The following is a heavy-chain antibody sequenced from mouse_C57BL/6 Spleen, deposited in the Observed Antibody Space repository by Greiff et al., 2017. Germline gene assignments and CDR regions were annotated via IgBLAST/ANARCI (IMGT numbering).Heavy chain of an antibody. CDR2: IYPRSGNT. CDR1: GYTFTSYG. J-gene: IGHJ4*01. V-gene: IGHV1-81*01. Sequence: QVQLKESGAELARPGASVKLSCKASGYTFTSYGISWVKQRTGQGLEWIGEIYPRSGNTYYNEKFKGKATLTADKSSSTAYMELRSMTSEDSAVYFCARLEDYDHYYAMDYWGQGTSVTVSS. CDR3: ARLEDYDHYYAMDY. D-gene: IGHD2-4*01.